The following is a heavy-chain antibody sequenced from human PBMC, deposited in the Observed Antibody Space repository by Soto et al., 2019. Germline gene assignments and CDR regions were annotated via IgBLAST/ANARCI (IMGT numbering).Heavy chain of an antibody. CDR3: ARYCNGGACYSASLDY. J-gene: IGHJ4*02. V-gene: IGHV3-30*09. D-gene: IGHD2-15*01. CDR1: PFTFRSYS. CDR2: ISYDGSKE. Sequence: QEQMVQSGGGVVQPGRSLRLSCAASPFTFRSYSMHWVRQAPGKGLEWVTSISYDGSKESYADSVKGRFAVSRDNSKNTLYLQMNSLSPEDTAVYYCARYCNGGACYSASLDYWGQGTQVTVSS.